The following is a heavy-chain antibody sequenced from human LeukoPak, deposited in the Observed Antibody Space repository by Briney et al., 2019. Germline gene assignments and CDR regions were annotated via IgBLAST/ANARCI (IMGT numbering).Heavy chain of an antibody. J-gene: IGHJ3*01. Sequence: GGSLRLSCVVSGIPFSDYYMNWIRQAPGKGLEWISYISSSSSYTDYADSVKGRFTISRDNSKNTLSLQMNSLRVEDTAMYFCAKDIQLSTWGLGTMVTVSS. CDR3: AKDIQLST. CDR1: GIPFSDYY. V-gene: IGHV3-11*03. CDR2: ISSSSSYT. D-gene: IGHD5-24*01.